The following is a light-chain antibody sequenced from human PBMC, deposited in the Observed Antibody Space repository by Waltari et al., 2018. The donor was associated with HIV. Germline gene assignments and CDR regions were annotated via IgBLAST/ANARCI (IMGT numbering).Light chain of an antibody. CDR3: SSYSSSNPVV. V-gene: IGLV2-14*03. CDR2: DVS. J-gene: IGLJ2*01. Sequence: QPALTQPASMSGSPGQSITISCAGTRHDIGDYNFIPWFQQHPGKTPNLIFHDVSHSVSEVSDRYPASKSGNTASLTIAGLQPEVEADYYYSSYSSSNPVVFGGGTKLTVL. CDR1: RHDIGDYNF.